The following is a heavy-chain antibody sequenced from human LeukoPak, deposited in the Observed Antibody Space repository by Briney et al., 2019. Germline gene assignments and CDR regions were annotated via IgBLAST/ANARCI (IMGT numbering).Heavy chain of an antibody. Sequence: ASGKVSCKVSGYTLTELSMHWVRQAPGKGLEWMGGFDPEDGETIYAQKFQGRVTMTEDTSTDTAYMELSSLRSEDTAVYYCATGVAVAGPADYWGQGTLVTVSS. CDR1: GYTLTELS. CDR2: FDPEDGET. D-gene: IGHD6-19*01. J-gene: IGHJ4*02. V-gene: IGHV1-24*01. CDR3: ATGVAVAGPADY.